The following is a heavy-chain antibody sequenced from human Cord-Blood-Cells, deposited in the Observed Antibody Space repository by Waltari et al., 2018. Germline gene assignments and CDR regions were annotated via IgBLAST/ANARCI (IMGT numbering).Heavy chain of an antibody. CDR2: ISYDGSNK. Sequence: QVQLVESGGGVVQPGRSLRLSCAASGFTFSSYGMHWVRQAPGKGLEWVAVISYDGSNKYYADSGKGRFTISRDNSKNTLYLQMNSPRAEDTAVYYCAKVLYDFWSGYYDAFDIWGQGTMVTVSS. CDR1: GFTFSSYG. J-gene: IGHJ3*02. D-gene: IGHD3-3*01. CDR3: AKVLYDFWSGYYDAFDI. V-gene: IGHV3-30*18.